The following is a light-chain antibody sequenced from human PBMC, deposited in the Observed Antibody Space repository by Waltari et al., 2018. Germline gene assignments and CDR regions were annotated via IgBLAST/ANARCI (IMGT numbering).Light chain of an antibody. CDR1: RRDTGAYNF. Sequence: SALTQPASLSGSPGQSITISCSGTRRDTGAYNFFSWYQQYPGKAHKLMIFEVSKRPSGVSNRFSASKSGNTASLTISGLQSEDEAEYYCSSYTEINTFVVFGGGTKLTVL. CDR2: EVS. J-gene: IGLJ2*01. CDR3: SSYTEINTFVV. V-gene: IGLV2-14*01.